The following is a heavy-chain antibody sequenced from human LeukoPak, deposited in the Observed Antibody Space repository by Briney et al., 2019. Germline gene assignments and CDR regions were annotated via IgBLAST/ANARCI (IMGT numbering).Heavy chain of an antibody. CDR2: ISGSGGST. J-gene: IGHJ3*02. V-gene: IGHV3-23*01. CDR1: GFIFSSYA. D-gene: IGHD2-21*02. Sequence: GGSLRLSCAASGFIFSSYAMSWVRQAPGKGLEWVSSISGSGGSTYYADSVKGRFTISRDNSKDTLYLQMNSLRAEDTAVYYCVKDIVVVTSGSNAFDIWGQGTTVTVSS. CDR3: VKDIVVVTSGSNAFDI.